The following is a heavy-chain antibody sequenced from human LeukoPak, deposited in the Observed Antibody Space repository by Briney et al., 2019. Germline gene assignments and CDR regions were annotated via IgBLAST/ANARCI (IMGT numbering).Heavy chain of an antibody. CDR3: ARDLCGVSGGDCYVDY. V-gene: IGHV3-23*01. CDR1: GFTFSSYA. D-gene: IGHD2-21*02. CDR2: IGGSGGST. Sequence: GGSLRLSCAASGFTFSSYAMSWVRQAPGKGLEWVSAIGGSGGSTYYADSVKGRFTISRDNAKNSLYLQMNSLRAEDTAVYYCARDLCGVSGGDCYVDYWGQGTLVTVSS. J-gene: IGHJ4*02.